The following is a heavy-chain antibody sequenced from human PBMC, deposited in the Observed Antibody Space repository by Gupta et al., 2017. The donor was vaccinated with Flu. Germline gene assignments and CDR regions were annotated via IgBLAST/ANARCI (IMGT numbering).Heavy chain of an antibody. Sequence: QLQLQESGPGLVKPSETLSLICTVSGDSISSSDYYWGWIRQPPGKGLEWIGNVGYSGITFYNPSLKSRVTISVDTSKNKFSLNLSSVTAADTAVYYCARRITYGKTFDYWGQGTLVTVSS. CDR3: ARRITYGKTFDY. D-gene: IGHD3-10*01. J-gene: IGHJ4*02. CDR2: VGYSGIT. V-gene: IGHV4-39*01. CDR1: GDSISSSDYY.